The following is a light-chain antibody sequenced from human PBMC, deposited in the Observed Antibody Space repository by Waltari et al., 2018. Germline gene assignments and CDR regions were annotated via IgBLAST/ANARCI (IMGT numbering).Light chain of an antibody. CDR1: SVDVGSYNL. J-gene: IGLJ3*02. Sequence: QSALTQPASVSGSPGQSITISCTGTSVDVGSYNLVSWNHQHPGKAPKLMIYEVSKRPSGVSNRFSGSKSGNTASLTISGLQAEDEADYYCCSYAGSSTSYWVFGGGTKLTVL. V-gene: IGLV2-23*02. CDR2: EVS. CDR3: CSYAGSSTSYWV.